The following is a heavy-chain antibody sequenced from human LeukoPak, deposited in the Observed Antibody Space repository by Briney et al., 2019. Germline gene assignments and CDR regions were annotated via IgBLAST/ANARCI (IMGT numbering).Heavy chain of an antibody. D-gene: IGHD4-17*01. V-gene: IGHV3-48*03. CDR3: ARGGTATYYFDH. CDR1: GFNFSDYE. Sequence: GGSLRLSCAASGFNFSDYEMNWLRQAPGKGLEWLSYTSTGGRTVKYADSVKGRFTISRDNARSSLYLQMTNLRVEDTAVYFCARGGTATYYFDHWGQGILVAVSS. J-gene: IGHJ4*02. CDR2: TSTGGRTV.